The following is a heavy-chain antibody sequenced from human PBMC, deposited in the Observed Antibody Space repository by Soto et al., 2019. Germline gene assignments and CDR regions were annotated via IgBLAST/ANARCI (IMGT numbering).Heavy chain of an antibody. CDR3: ARENSSSHLVNYYGMDV. J-gene: IGHJ6*02. Sequence: PSETLSLTCTVSGGSISSGGYYWSWIRQHPGKGLEWIGYIYYSGSTYYNPSLKSRVTISVDTSKNQFSLKLSSVTAADTAVYYCARENSSSHLVNYYGMDVSGQATTVTVSS. CDR2: IYYSGST. CDR1: GGSISSGGYY. D-gene: IGHD6-13*01. V-gene: IGHV4-31*03.